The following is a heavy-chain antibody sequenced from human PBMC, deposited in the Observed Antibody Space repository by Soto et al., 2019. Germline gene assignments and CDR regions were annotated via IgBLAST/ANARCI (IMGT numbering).Heavy chain of an antibody. J-gene: IGHJ3*01. CDR3: ARTNNHEWELLPGAFDV. V-gene: IGHV3-53*01. D-gene: IGHD1-26*01. CDR2: IYSIGPK. CDR1: GFTISNNY. Sequence: PGGSLRLSCAASGFTISNNYMNWVRQAPGKGLEWISVIYSIGPKYYADSVKGRFTISRDNSKNTLYLQMNSLRVDDTAVYYCARTNNHEWELLPGAFDVWGLGTMVTVSS.